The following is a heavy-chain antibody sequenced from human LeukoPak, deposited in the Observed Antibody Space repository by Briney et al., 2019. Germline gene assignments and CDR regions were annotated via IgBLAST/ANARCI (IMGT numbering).Heavy chain of an antibody. CDR1: GGTFSSYA. J-gene: IGHJ6*03. Sequence: SVKVSCKASGGTFSSYAISWVRQAPGQGLEWMGGIIPIFGTANYAQKFQGRVTITADESTSTAYMALSSLRSEDTAVYYCARAAILDYYGSGSYYYMDVWGKGTTVTVSS. V-gene: IGHV1-69*01. D-gene: IGHD3-10*01. CDR2: IIPIFGTA. CDR3: ARAAILDYYGSGSYYYMDV.